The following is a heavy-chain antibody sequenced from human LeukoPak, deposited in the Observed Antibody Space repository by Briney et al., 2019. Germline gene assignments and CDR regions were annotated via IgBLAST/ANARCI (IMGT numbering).Heavy chain of an antibody. CDR2: ISWNSGSI. CDR1: GFTFDDYA. J-gene: IGHJ4*03. D-gene: IGHD6-6*01. CDR3: AKAYSSSSPPDY. Sequence: GRSLRLSCAASGFTFDDYAMHWVRQAPGKGLEWVSGISWNSGSIGSADSVKGRFTISRDNAKNSLYLQMNSLRAEDTALYYCAKAYSSSSPPDYWGQGTTVTVSS. V-gene: IGHV3-9*01.